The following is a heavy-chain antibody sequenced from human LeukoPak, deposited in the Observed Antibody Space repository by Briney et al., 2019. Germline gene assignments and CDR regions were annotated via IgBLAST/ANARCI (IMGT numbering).Heavy chain of an antibody. CDR1: GFTFSSYA. CDR3: TRSEYRSSFDY. V-gene: IGHV3-30-3*01. Sequence: PGGSLRLSCVASGFTFSSYAMHWVRQAPGKGLEWVAVRSYDGSNIYYADSVKGRFTISRDNSKNTLYLQMNSLRAEDRAVYYCTRSEYRSSFDYWGQGTMVTVSS. J-gene: IGHJ4*02. CDR2: RSYDGSNI. D-gene: IGHD6-6*01.